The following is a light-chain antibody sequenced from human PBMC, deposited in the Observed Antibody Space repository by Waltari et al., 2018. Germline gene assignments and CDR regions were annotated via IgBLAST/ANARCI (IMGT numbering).Light chain of an antibody. CDR1: SSDVGGYNF. Sequence: QSALIQPASVSGSPGQSITISCTGTSSDVGGYNFVSWYQHHPGKATKLLIYEVRDRPAGVSSRFFGSKTGNGASLTISGLRPEDESDYFCTSYTASSTLVFGGGTKVTVL. J-gene: IGLJ3*02. CDR2: EVR. V-gene: IGLV2-14*01. CDR3: TSYTASSTLV.